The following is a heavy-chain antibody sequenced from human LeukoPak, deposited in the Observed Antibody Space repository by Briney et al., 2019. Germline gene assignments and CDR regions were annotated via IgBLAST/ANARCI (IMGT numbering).Heavy chain of an antibody. CDR2: IYYSGST. J-gene: IGHJ5*02. CDR1: GGSISSSSYY. V-gene: IGHV4-39*07. CDR3: AREKAAAEVSYWFDP. Sequence: SETLSLTCTVSGGSISSSSYYWGWIRQPPGKGPEWIGSIYYSGSTYYNPSLKSRVTISVDTSKNQFSLKLSSVTAADTAVYYCAREKAAAEVSYWFDPWGQGTLVTVSS. D-gene: IGHD6-13*01.